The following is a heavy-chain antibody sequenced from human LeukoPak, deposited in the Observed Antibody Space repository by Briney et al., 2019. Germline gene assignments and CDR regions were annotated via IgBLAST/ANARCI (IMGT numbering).Heavy chain of an antibody. D-gene: IGHD4-11*01. Sequence: RSGGSLRLSCAASGFTFSSYSMNWVRQAPGKGLEWVSYISSSSSTIYYADSVKGRFTISRDNAKNSLYLQTNSLRAEDTAVYFCARIRLPMTNYFDYWGQGTLVTVSS. CDR1: GFTFSSYS. CDR2: ISSSSSTI. J-gene: IGHJ4*02. V-gene: IGHV3-48*04. CDR3: ARIRLPMTNYFDY.